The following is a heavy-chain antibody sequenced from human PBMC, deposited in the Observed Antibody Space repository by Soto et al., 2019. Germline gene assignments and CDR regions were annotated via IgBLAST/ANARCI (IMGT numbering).Heavy chain of an antibody. V-gene: IGHV3-66*01. CDR1: GFTVSSNY. CDR2: IYSGGST. J-gene: IGHJ6*02. CDR3: ARWGWNDGVDYYYYGMDV. D-gene: IGHD1-1*01. Sequence: EVQLVESGGGLVQPGGSLRLSCAASGFTVSSNYMSWVRQAPGKGLEWVSVIYSGGSTYYADSVKGRFTISRDNSKNTLYLQMNSLRAEDTAVYYCARWGWNDGVDYYYYGMDVWGHGTTVTVSS.